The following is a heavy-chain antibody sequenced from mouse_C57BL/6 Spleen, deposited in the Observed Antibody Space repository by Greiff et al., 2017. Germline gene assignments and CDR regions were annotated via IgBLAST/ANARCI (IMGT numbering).Heavy chain of an antibody. CDR2: ISNGGGST. V-gene: IGHV5-12*01. CDR1: GFTFSDYY. J-gene: IGHJ1*03. CDR3: ARLLNWDWYFDV. D-gene: IGHD4-1*01. Sequence: EVKLMESGGGLVQPGGSLKLSCAASGFTFSDYYMYWVRQTPEKRLEWVAYISNGGGSTYYTDTVKGRFTISRDNAKNTLYLQMSRLKSEDTAMYYCARLLNWDWYFDVWGTGTTVTVSS.